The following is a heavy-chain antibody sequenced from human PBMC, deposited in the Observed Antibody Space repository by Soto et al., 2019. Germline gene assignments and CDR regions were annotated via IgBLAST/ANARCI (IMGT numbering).Heavy chain of an antibody. J-gene: IGHJ4*02. Sequence: PGGSLRLSCAASGFTFSSYAMHWVRQAPGKGLEWVAVISYDGSNKYYADSVKGRFTISRDNSKNTLYLQMNSLRAEDTAVYYCARDYYDSSGYYYGPLDYWGQGTLVTVSS. CDR3: ARDYYDSSGYYYGPLDY. D-gene: IGHD3-22*01. V-gene: IGHV3-30-3*01. CDR1: GFTFSSYA. CDR2: ISYDGSNK.